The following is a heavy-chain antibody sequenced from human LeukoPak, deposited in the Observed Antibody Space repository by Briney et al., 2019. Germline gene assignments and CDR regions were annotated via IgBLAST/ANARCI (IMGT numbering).Heavy chain of an antibody. CDR3: AKDLSADGYSSYYFDY. CDR1: GFTFSSYA. D-gene: IGHD5-24*01. V-gene: IGHV3-23*01. Sequence: GGSLRLSCAASGFTFSSYAMSWVRQAPGKGLEWVSPISGSGGSTYYADSVKGRFTISRDNSKNTLYLQMNSLRAEDTAVYYCAKDLSADGYSSYYFDYWGQGTLVTVSS. CDR2: ISGSGGST. J-gene: IGHJ4*02.